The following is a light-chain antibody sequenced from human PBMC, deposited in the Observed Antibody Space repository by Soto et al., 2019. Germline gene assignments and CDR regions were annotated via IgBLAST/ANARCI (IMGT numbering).Light chain of an antibody. J-gene: IGKJ1*01. CDR1: QSVGTS. V-gene: IGKV3-20*01. CDR3: QQYGSSGT. CDR2: DVS. Sequence: VFTRCPVTLSLSPGERGTLSCRASQSVGTSLAWYQQKPGQAPRLLIYDVSTRATGIPARFSGSGSGTDFTLTISRLEPEDFAVYYCQQYGSSGTFGQGTKVDIK.